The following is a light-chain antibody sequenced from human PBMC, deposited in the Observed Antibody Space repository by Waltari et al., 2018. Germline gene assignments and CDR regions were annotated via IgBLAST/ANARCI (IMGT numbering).Light chain of an antibody. V-gene: IGKV1-39*01. J-gene: IGKJ2*01. CDR3: QQSYNYHPYT. Sequence: DIQMTPSPSSLSASVGDSVSITCRASQSISTYLSWYQQKPGEAPKLLIFSASSLQSGVPSRFTGTGSGTDFTLTISSLQPEDSATYYCQQSYNYHPYTFGQGTKLEIK. CDR1: QSISTY. CDR2: SAS.